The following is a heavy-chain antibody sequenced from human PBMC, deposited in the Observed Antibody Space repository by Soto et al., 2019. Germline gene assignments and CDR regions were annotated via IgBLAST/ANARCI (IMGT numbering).Heavy chain of an antibody. CDR3: ARVPSSFDYYYAMDV. D-gene: IGHD3-16*01. Sequence: SETLSLTCTVSGDSISSGNKYWSWIRQAPGKCLEWIGYIFSSGTTYYNPSLKSRLTTSLDTSQNQFSLRLASVTDADSAVYYCARVPSSFDYYYAMDVWGQGTTVTV. V-gene: IGHV4-30-4*01. J-gene: IGHJ6*02. CDR2: IFSSGTT. CDR1: GDSISSGNKY.